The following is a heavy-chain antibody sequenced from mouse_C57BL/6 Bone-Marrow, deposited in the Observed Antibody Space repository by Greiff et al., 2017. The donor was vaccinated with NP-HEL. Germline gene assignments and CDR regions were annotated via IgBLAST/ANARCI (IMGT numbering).Heavy chain of an antibody. Sequence: VQLQQPGAELVKPGASVKMSCKASGYTFTSYWITWVKQRPGQGLEWIGDIYPGSGSTNYNEKFKSKATLTVVTSSSTAYMQLSSLTSEDSAVYYCARMYGTLDYWGQGTTLTVSS. J-gene: IGHJ2*01. D-gene: IGHD2-10*02. CDR3: ARMYGTLDY. CDR1: GYTFTSYW. V-gene: IGHV1-55*01. CDR2: IYPGSGST.